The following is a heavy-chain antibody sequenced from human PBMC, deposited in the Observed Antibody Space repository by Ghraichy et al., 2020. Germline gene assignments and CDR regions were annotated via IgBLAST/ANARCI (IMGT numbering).Heavy chain of an antibody. CDR1: GFTFSSYA. D-gene: IGHD6-19*01. CDR3: AKDRQQWLATRHDY. J-gene: IGHJ4*02. CDR2: ISGSGGST. Sequence: GESLNISCAASGFTFSSYAMSWVRQAPGKGLEWVSAISGSGGSTYYADSVKGRFTISRDNSKNTLYLQMNSLRAEDTAVYYCAKDRQQWLATRHDYWGQGTLVTVSS. V-gene: IGHV3-23*01.